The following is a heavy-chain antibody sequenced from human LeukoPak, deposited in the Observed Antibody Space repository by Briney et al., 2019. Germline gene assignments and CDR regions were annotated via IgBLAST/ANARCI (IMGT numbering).Heavy chain of an antibody. J-gene: IGHJ4*02. D-gene: IGHD6-19*01. Sequence: AGSLTLSCAASGLTFSSYAMHWVRQAPGKGLEWVAVISYDGSNKYYADSVKGRFTISRDNSKNTLYLQMNSLRAEDTAVYYCARSIIAVVAGGTINYWGQGTLVTVSS. CDR3: ARSIIAVVAGGTINY. CDR2: ISYDGSNK. V-gene: IGHV3-30-3*01. CDR1: GLTFSSYA.